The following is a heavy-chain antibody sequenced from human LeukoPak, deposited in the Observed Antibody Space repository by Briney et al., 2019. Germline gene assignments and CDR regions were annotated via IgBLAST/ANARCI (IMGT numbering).Heavy chain of an antibody. J-gene: IGHJ5*02. CDR2: IYHSGST. CDR3: ARGLGRGYNWFDP. D-gene: IGHD3-10*01. CDR1: GGSISSGGYS. V-gene: IGHV4-30-2*01. Sequence: PSETLSLTCAVSGGSISSGGYSWSWNRQPPGKGLEWIGYIYHSGSTYYNPSLKSRVTISVDRSKNQFSLKLSSVTAADTAVYYCARGLGRGYNWFDPWGQGTLVTVSS.